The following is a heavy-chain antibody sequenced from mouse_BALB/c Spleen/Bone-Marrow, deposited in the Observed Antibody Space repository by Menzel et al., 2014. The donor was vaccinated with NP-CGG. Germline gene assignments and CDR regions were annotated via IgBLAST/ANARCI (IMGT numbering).Heavy chain of an antibody. J-gene: IGHJ2*01. CDR1: GFNIKDTY. CDR2: IDPANGKT. Sequence: EVQLQQSGAEPVKPGASAKLSCTASGFNIKDTYMHWVKQRPEQGLEWIGRIDPANGKTKYDPKFQGKATITADTSSNTAYLQLSSLTSEDTAVYYCARGHGYYVGYYFDNWGQGTTLTVSS. V-gene: IGHV14-3*02. CDR3: ARGHGYYVGYYFDN. D-gene: IGHD2-3*01.